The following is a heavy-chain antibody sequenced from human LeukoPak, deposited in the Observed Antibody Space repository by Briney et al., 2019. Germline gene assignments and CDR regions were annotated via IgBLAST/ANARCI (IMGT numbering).Heavy chain of an antibody. V-gene: IGHV4-34*01. CDR1: GGSISSYY. J-gene: IGHJ6*03. CDR3: ARKRRTSGGSSAAGYYYYMDV. D-gene: IGHD6-6*01. Sequence: SETLSLTCTVSGGSISSYYWSWIRQPPGKGLERIGEINHSGSTNYNPSLKSRVTISVDTSKNQFSLKLSSVTAADTAVYYCARKRRTSGGSSAAGYYYYMDVWGKGTTVTVSS. CDR2: INHSGST.